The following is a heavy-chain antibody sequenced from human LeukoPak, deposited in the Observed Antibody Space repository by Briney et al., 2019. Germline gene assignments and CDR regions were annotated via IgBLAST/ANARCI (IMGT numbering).Heavy chain of an antibody. J-gene: IGHJ5*02. D-gene: IGHD6-13*01. V-gene: IGHV3-15*01. CDR1: GFTFSIAW. Sequence: GGSLRLSCEASGFTFSIAWMTWVRQAPGKGLEWVGRIKSSKDGGTTDYAAPVKGRFSISRDDSRNTLFLQMNNLKSEDTAVYSRTTLNLASGAPWGQGTLVTVS. CDR2: IKSSKDGGTT. CDR3: TTLNLASGAP.